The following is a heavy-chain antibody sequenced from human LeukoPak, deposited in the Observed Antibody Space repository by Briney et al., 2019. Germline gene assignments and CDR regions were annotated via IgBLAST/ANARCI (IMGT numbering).Heavy chain of an antibody. V-gene: IGHV1-8*01. CDR3: ARLASSSWPLYYHYGMDV. J-gene: IGHJ6*02. CDR1: GYTFTSYD. CDR2: MNPNNGNT. D-gene: IGHD6-13*01. Sequence: GASVKVSCKASGYTFTSYDINWVRQATGQGLEWMGWMNPNNGNTGYAQKFQGRVTMTRSTSISTAYMELSSLRSEDTAVYYCARLASSSWPLYYHYGMDVWGQGTTVTVSS.